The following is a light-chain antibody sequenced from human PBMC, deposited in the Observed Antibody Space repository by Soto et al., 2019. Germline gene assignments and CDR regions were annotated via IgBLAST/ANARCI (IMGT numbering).Light chain of an antibody. J-gene: IGLJ2*01. CDR3: QTWGTGSGV. CDR1: SGHSSYA. CDR2: LNSDGSH. Sequence: QSVLTQSPSASASLGPSVKLTCTLSSGHSSYAIAWHQQQPEKGPRYLMKLNSDGSHSKGDGIPDRFSGSSSGAERYLTISSLESEDEDDYYCQTWGTGSGVFGGGTKLTVL. V-gene: IGLV4-69*01.